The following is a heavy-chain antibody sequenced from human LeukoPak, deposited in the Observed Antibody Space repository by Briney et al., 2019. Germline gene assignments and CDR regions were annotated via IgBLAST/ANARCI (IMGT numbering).Heavy chain of an antibody. V-gene: IGHV4-30-2*01. CDR1: GGSISSGGYY. Sequence: PSETLSLTCTVSGGSISSGGYYWSWIRQPPGKGLEWIGYIYHSGSTYYNPSLKSRVTISVDRSKYQFSLKLSSVTAADTAVYYCARSYSGSYYFDYWGQGTLVTVSS. D-gene: IGHD1-26*01. J-gene: IGHJ4*02. CDR2: IYHSGST. CDR3: ARSYSGSYYFDY.